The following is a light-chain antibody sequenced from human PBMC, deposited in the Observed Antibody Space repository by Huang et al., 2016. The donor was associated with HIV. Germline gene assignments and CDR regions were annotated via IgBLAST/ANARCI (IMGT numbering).Light chain of an antibody. CDR1: QGVSSY. Sequence: EIVLKQSPATLSLSPGERATLSCRARQGVSSYLAWYQQKPGQAPRLLIYDASNRATGIPARFSGSGSGTDFTLTISSLEPEDFAVYYCQQRSTWPPYTFGQGTKLEIK. J-gene: IGKJ2*01. CDR3: QQRSTWPPYT. V-gene: IGKV3-11*01. CDR2: DAS.